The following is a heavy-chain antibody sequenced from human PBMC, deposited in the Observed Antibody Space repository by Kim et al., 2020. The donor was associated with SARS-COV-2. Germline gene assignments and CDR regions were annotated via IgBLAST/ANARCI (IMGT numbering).Heavy chain of an antibody. V-gene: IGHV3-21*01. CDR1: GFTFSTYS. J-gene: IGHJ4*02. CDR3: ARDSHASGSYYLY. CDR2: ISSSGKYI. Sequence: GGSLRLSCAASGFTFSTYSMNWVRQAPGKVLEWVSSISSSGKYIYYADSMKGRFTISRDNAENSVYLQMSSLRAEDTAVYYCARDSHASGSYYLYWGQGTLVTVSS. D-gene: IGHD3-10*01.